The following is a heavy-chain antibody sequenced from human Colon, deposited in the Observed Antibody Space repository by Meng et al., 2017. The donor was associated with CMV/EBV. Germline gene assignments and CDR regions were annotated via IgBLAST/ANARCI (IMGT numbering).Heavy chain of an antibody. CDR3: ARARDLYGDP. Sequence: QLMQSGPEMKMPGASVKVSCKASGYILTANYMHWVRKVPGEGFQWMGRINPKSGVTEYSQRFQGRVSMTRDTSIDTVYMELSSLTSEDTAIYYCARARDLYGDPWGQGTLVTVSS. V-gene: IGHV1-2*06. J-gene: IGHJ5*02. D-gene: IGHD2-8*01. CDR2: INPKSGVT. CDR1: GYILTANY.